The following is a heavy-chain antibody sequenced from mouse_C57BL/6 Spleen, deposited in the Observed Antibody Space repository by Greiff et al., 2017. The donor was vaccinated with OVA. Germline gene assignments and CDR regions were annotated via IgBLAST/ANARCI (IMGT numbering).Heavy chain of an antibody. CDR2: ISYDGSN. V-gene: IGHV3-6*01. J-gene: IGHJ1*03. CDR1: GYSITSGYY. Sequence: EVQLVESGPGLVKPSQSLSLTCSVTGYSITSGYYWNWIRQFPGNKLEWMGYISYDGSNNYNPSLKNRISITRDTSKNQFFLKLNSVTTEDTATYYCASGTHWYFDVWGTGTTVTVSS. CDR3: ASGTHWYFDV.